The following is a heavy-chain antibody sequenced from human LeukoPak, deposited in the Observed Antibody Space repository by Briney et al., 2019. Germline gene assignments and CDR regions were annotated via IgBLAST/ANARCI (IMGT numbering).Heavy chain of an antibody. CDR2: ISAYNGNT. CDR1: GYTLTSYG. Sequence: ASVKVSCKASGYTLTSYGISWVRQAPGQGLEWMGWISAYNGNTNYAQKLQGRVTMTTDTSTSTAYMELRSLRSDDTAVYYCARDGRWLQLSQYYYYSMDVWGQGTTVTVSS. J-gene: IGHJ6*02. D-gene: IGHD5-24*01. CDR3: ARDGRWLQLSQYYYYSMDV. V-gene: IGHV1-18*01.